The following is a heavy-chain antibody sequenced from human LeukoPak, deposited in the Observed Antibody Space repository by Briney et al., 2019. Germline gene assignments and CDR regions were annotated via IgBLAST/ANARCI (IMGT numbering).Heavy chain of an antibody. Sequence: SETLSLTCTVSGGSVSSSIYYWGWIRQPPGKGLEWIGSIYYSGSTYYNPSLKSRVTISVDTSKNQFSLKLSSVTAADTAVYYCAPSVVYGDYGGNWFDPWGQGTLVTVSS. D-gene: IGHD4-17*01. CDR3: APSVVYGDYGGNWFDP. CDR1: GGSVSSSIYY. J-gene: IGHJ5*02. V-gene: IGHV4-39*07. CDR2: IYYSGST.